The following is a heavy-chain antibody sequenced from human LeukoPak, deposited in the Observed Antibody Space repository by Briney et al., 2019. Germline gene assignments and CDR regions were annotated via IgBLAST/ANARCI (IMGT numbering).Heavy chain of an antibody. V-gene: IGHV3-23*01. CDR1: GFTFSSYA. Sequence: GASLRLSCAASGFTFSSYALNWVRQAPGKGLEWVSTISGSGGNTYYADSVKGRFAISRDNSKNTLYLQMNSLRAEDTAVYYCAKDRGYSSPGNFDYWGQGTLVTVSS. D-gene: IGHD5-18*01. CDR2: ISGSGGNT. CDR3: AKDRGYSSPGNFDY. J-gene: IGHJ4*02.